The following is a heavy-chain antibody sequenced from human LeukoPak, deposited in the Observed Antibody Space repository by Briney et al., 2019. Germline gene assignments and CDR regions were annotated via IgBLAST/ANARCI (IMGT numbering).Heavy chain of an antibody. V-gene: IGHV1-3*01. CDR1: GYTFTSYA. J-gene: IGHJ6*02. D-gene: IGHD2-8*01. Sequence: YPGRSLRLSCAASGYTFTSYAMHWVRQAPGQRLEWMGWINAGNGNTKYSQKFQGRVTITRDTSASTAYMELSSLRSEDTAVYYCARGVVLMVYAMGGMDVWGQGTTVTVSS. CDR3: ARGVVLMVYAMGGMDV. CDR2: INAGNGNT.